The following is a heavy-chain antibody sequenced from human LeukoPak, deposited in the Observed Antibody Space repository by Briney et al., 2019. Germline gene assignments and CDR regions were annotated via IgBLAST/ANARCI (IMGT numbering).Heavy chain of an antibody. CDR3: AKYDFWSGYYLPPLDY. D-gene: IGHD3-3*01. J-gene: IGHJ4*02. Sequence: PSETLSLTCAVYGGSFSGYYWSWIRQPPGKGLEGIGEINHSGSTNYNPSLKSRVTISIDTSKNQFSLKLSSVTAADTAVYYCAKYDFWSGYYLPPLDYWGQGTLVTVSS. CDR1: GGSFSGYY. CDR2: INHSGST. V-gene: IGHV4-34*01.